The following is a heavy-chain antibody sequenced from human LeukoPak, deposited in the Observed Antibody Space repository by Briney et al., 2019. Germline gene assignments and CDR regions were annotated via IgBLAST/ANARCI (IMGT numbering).Heavy chain of an antibody. CDR1: GFTFSSYG. CDR2: IWYDGSNK. V-gene: IGHV3-33*08. D-gene: IGHD2-15*01. CDR3: ARESSAYFDY. Sequence: GGSLRLSCAASGFTFSSYGMHWVRQAAGKGLEWVAVIWYDGSNKYYVDSVKGRFTISRDNSKNTLYLQMNSLRAEDTAVYYCARESSAYFDYWGQGTLVTVSS. J-gene: IGHJ4*02.